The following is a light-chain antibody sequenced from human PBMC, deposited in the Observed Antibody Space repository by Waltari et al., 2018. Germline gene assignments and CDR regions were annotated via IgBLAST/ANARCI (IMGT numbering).Light chain of an antibody. Sequence: DIQMTQSPSSLSASVGDTVTITCQASQGIGNNLNWYQQKPGKDPKLLIYGASSLQRGIPSRLSSSGSGTDFTLTINSLQPEDFATYDCQQGYSYPRTFGQGTKVEIK. V-gene: IGKV1-16*01. CDR3: QQGYSYPRT. CDR2: GAS. J-gene: IGKJ1*01. CDR1: QGIGNN.